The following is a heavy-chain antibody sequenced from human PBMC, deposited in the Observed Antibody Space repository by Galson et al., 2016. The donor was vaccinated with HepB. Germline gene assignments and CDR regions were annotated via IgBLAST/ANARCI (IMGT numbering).Heavy chain of an antibody. J-gene: IGHJ3*02. Sequence: SPRLSCVASGFTFSSYSMHWVRQAPGKGLEYISTISNDRRSRYFVDSSRGRFTISRDNSKNTVYLQMSSLKPEDSATYYCLKSGYCGITDCFHAFDIWGQGTMVTVSS. CDR3: LKSGYCGITDCFHAFDI. D-gene: IGHD2-2*01. CDR2: ISNDRRSR. CDR1: GFTFSSYS. V-gene: IGHV3-64D*08.